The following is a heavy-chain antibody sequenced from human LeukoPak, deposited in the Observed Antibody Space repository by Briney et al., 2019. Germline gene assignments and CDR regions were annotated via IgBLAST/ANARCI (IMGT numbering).Heavy chain of an antibody. CDR2: IYTSGST. D-gene: IGHD1-26*01. V-gene: IGHV4-4*09. CDR1: GGSISSYY. Sequence: SETLSLTCTVSGGSISSYYWSWIRQPPGKGLEWIGYIYTSGSTNYSPSLKSRVTISVDTSKNQFSLKLSSVTAADTAVYYCARLVGATHLGYWGQGTLVTVSS. J-gene: IGHJ4*02. CDR3: ARLVGATHLGY.